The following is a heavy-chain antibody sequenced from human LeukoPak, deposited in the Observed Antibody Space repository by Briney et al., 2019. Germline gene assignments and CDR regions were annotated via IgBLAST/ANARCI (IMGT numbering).Heavy chain of an antibody. J-gene: IGHJ4*02. D-gene: IGHD2-2*01. V-gene: IGHV3-30*02. CDR3: AKAGVVVPGAYFDY. Sequence: GGSLRLSCAASGFTFSNYGMRWGRQAPRGGVGWVAFIRYDGGKKYYEHSVKGRLTSSGDNSKNTLYLQMNSLRAEDTAVYYCAKAGVVVPGAYFDYWGQGTLVTVSS. CDR1: GFTFSNYG. CDR2: IRYDGGKK.